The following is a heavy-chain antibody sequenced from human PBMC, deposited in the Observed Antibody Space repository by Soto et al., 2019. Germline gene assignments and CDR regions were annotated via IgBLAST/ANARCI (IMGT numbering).Heavy chain of an antibody. D-gene: IGHD6-13*01. CDR2: ISGSGDST. Sequence: GGSLRLSCAASGFPFSSYWMNWVRQAPGKGLEWVSVISGSGDSTYYADSVKGRFTISRDNSKNTLYLQMNSLRTEDTAVYYCARRGPGTYFDYWGQGTLVTVSS. J-gene: IGHJ4*02. V-gene: IGHV3-23*01. CDR3: ARRGPGTYFDY. CDR1: GFPFSSYW.